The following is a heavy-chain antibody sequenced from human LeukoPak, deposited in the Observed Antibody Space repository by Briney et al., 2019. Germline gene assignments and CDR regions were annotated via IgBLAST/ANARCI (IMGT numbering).Heavy chain of an antibody. CDR2: INPNSGGT. J-gene: IGHJ4*02. D-gene: IGHD1-20*01. Sequence: ASVKVSCKASGYTFTGYYMHWVRQAPGQGLEWMGWINPNSGGTNYAQKFQGRVTITRNTSISTAYMELSSLRSEDTAVYYCARANSKRYNWNRKYYFDYWGQGTLVTVSS. CDR3: ARANSKRYNWNRKYYFDY. V-gene: IGHV1-2*02. CDR1: GYTFTGYY.